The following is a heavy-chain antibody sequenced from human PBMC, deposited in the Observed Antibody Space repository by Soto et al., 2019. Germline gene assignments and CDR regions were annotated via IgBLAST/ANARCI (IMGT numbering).Heavy chain of an antibody. D-gene: IGHD3-9*01. V-gene: IGHV4-34*01. J-gene: IGHJ4*02. Sequence: SETLSLTCAVYGGSFSGYYWSWIRQPPGKGLEWIGEINHSGSTNYNPSLKSRVTISVDTSKNQFSLKLSSVTAADTAVYYCARENPHYDILTGYLTFDCWGQGTLVTVSS. CDR2: INHSGST. CDR1: GGSFSGYY. CDR3: ARENPHYDILTGYLTFDC.